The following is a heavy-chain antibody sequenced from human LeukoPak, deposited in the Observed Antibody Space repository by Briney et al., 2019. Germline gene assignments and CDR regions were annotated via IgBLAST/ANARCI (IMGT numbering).Heavy chain of an antibody. J-gene: IGHJ3*02. Sequence: QPGGSLRLSCSASGFIISSYWMSWVRQAPGKGLEWVANVQPDGSGKYYVDSVKGRFTISRDNAKNSLYLQMNSLRAEDTAVYYCARIVGAGDAFDIWGQGTMVTVSS. D-gene: IGHD1-26*01. V-gene: IGHV3-7*01. CDR1: GFIISSYW. CDR3: ARIVGAGDAFDI. CDR2: VQPDGSGK.